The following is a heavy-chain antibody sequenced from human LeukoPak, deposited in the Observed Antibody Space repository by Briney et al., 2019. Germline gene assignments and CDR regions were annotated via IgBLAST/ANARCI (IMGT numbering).Heavy chain of an antibody. V-gene: IGHV3-53*01. CDR3: ARVYSSSWYGVGDY. Sequence: GGSLRLSCAASGFTVSSNYMSWVRQAPGKGLEWVSVIYSGGSTYYADSVKGRFTISRDNSKNTLYLQMNSLRAEDTAVYYCARVYSSSWYGVGDYWGQGTLVTVSS. CDR2: IYSGGST. J-gene: IGHJ4*02. D-gene: IGHD6-13*01. CDR1: GFTVSSNY.